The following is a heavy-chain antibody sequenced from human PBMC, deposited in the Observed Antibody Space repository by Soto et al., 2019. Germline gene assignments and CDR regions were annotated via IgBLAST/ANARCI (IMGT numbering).Heavy chain of an antibody. J-gene: IGHJ4*02. CDR3: TKSSGGSSSVGMDY. Sequence: QVQLVESGGGVVQPGRSLRLSCAGSGFIFKNYALNWVRQAPGKGLECVASITRDGYNKYYADSVKGRFTISRDNSRDTLSLQMTDLTIEDSSVYYCTKSSGGSSSVGMDYWGQGTRVTVSS. D-gene: IGHD6-6*01. CDR1: GFIFKNYA. CDR2: ITRDGYNK. V-gene: IGHV3-30*04.